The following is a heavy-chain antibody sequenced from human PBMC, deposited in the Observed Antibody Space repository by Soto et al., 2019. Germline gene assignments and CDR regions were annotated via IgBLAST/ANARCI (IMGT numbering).Heavy chain of an antibody. CDR2: IFHRGST. Sequence: SETLSLTCTVSGGSISSGGSYWNWIRQQPGKGLEWIGYIFHRGSTNYNPSLKSRLTISIDTSKSQFSLKLSSVTAADTAMYYCAKAGWPALGGAYLDSWSQGTLGTYPQ. J-gene: IGHJ4*02. V-gene: IGHV4-31*03. D-gene: IGHD2-15*01. CDR1: GGSISSGGSY. CDR3: AKAGWPALGGAYLDS.